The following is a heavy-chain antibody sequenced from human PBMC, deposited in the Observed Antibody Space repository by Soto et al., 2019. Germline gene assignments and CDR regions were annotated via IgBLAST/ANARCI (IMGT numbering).Heavy chain of an antibody. J-gene: IGHJ4*02. D-gene: IGHD3-16*02. CDR3: AGFWGGYLGD. CDR2: IYYSGNI. V-gene: IGHV4-59*01. CDR1: GGSISRYY. Sequence: QVQLQESGPGLVKPSETLSLTCTVSGGSISRYYWTWIRQPPGKGLEWIGYIYYSGNINYNPSLKSRVTISLDTSKNQFSLKLSSVTAADTAVYYCAGFWGGYLGDWGQGTLVTVSS.